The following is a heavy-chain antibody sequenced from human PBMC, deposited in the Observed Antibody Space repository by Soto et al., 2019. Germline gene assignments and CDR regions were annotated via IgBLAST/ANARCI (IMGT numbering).Heavy chain of an antibody. CDR3: AQRLPHYGLGRERGNCFDP. CDR2: IYWDDDK. J-gene: IGHJ5*02. Sequence: QITLKESGPTLVRPTQTLTLTCTFSGFSLSTTGVGVVWIRQPPGKALEWLALIYWDDDKRYSPSLKSRLTIPKYTSKNEVILTMTNMDPVDTARYSCAQRLPHYGLGRERGNCFDPWGQGTLVTVSS. CDR1: GFSLSTTGVG. V-gene: IGHV2-5*02. D-gene: IGHD3-10*01.